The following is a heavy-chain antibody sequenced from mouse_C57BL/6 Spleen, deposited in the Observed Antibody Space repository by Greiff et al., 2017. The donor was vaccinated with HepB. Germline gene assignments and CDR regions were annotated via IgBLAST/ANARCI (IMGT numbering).Heavy chain of an antibody. CDR2: ISDGGSYT. CDR3: AREHYGSGAMDY. V-gene: IGHV5-4*01. J-gene: IGHJ4*01. Sequence: EVQRVESGGGLVKPGGSLKLSCAASGFTFSSYAMSWVRQTPEKRLEWVATISDGGSYTYYPDNVKGRFTISRDNAKNNLYLQMSHLKSEDTAMYYCAREHYGSGAMDYWGQGTSVTVSS. D-gene: IGHD1-1*01. CDR1: GFTFSSYA.